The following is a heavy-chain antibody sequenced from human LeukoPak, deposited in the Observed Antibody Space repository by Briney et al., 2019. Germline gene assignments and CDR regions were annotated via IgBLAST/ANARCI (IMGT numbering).Heavy chain of an antibody. Sequence: SETLSLTCTVSGDSISTSSYYWGWIRQPPGKGLEWIGSVSYSGSTYYNPSLKSRVTISVDTSKNQFSLKLSSVTAADTAVYYCARGWLQFSYFFDYWGQGTPVTVSS. D-gene: IGHD5-24*01. CDR1: GDSISTSSYY. CDR2: VSYSGST. CDR3: ARGWLQFSYFFDY. V-gene: IGHV4-39*07. J-gene: IGHJ4*02.